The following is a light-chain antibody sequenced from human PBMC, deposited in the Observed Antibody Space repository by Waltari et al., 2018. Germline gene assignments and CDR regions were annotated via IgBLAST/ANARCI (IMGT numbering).Light chain of an antibody. CDR1: SSNIGAGFD. V-gene: IGLV1-40*01. CDR3: QSYDGSLSGSRV. Sequence: QPVLTQPPSVSGAPGQRVTISCTGSSSNIGAGFDVHWYQQLPRTAPKLLIYGNTNRPSGVPDRFSGSKSGTSASLAITGLQAEDEADYYCQSYDGSLSGSRVFGGGTKVTVL. CDR2: GNT. J-gene: IGLJ3*02.